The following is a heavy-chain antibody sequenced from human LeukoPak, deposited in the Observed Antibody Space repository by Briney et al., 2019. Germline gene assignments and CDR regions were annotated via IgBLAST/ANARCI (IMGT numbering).Heavy chain of an antibody. Sequence: GGSLRLSCAASGFTFSSYGMHWVRQAPGKGLEWVAFIRYDGSNKYYADSVKGRFTISRDNSKNTLYLQMNSLRAEDTAVYYCAKDSGWFGIYYYYYYMDVWGKGTTVTISS. CDR3: AKDSGWFGIYYYYYYMDV. CDR1: GFTFSSYG. V-gene: IGHV3-30*02. J-gene: IGHJ6*03. CDR2: IRYDGSNK. D-gene: IGHD3-10*01.